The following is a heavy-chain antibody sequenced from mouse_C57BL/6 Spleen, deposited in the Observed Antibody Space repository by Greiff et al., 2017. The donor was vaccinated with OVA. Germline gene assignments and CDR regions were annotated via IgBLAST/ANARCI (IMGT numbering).Heavy chain of an antibody. V-gene: IGHV1-55*01. CDR2: IYPGSGST. CDR3: ARYDCYSDGHFDY. J-gene: IGHJ2*01. CDR1: GYTFTSYW. Sequence: QVQLKQPGAELVKPGASVKMSCKASGYTFTSYWITWVKQRPGQGLEWIGDIYPGSGSTNYTEKFKSKATLTVDTSSSTAYMQLSILTSEDSAVYYGARYDCYSDGHFDYWGQGTTLTVSS. D-gene: IGHD2-12*01.